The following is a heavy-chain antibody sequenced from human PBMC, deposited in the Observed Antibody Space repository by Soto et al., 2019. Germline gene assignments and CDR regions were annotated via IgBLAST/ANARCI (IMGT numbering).Heavy chain of an antibody. V-gene: IGHV4-59*01. CDR2: IYYSGST. CDR3: AREWGYYSDF. J-gene: IGHJ4*02. Sequence: SETLSLTCTVSGGSISSYYWSWIRQPPGKGLEWIGYIYYSGSTNYNPSLKSRVTITVDTSKNQFSLKLSSVTAADTAVYYCAREWGYYSDFWGQGTLVTVSS. D-gene: IGHD3-16*01. CDR1: GGSISSYY.